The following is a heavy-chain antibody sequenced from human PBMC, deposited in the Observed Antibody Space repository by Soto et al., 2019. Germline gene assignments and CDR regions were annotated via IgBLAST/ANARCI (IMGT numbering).Heavy chain of an antibody. D-gene: IGHD3-16*02. CDR3: ARVIGDADVDGNWFDP. CDR1: GGSFRTYT. V-gene: IGHV1-69*08. CDR2: IISVLGRA. Sequence: QVQLVQSGAEVKKPGSSVRVSCKASGGSFRTYTINWVRQAPGQGLEWVGRIISVLGRANYAQKFQGRVTIPADKFTSTAYMALSSLGSADTAVYFCARVIGDADVDGNWFDPWGKGTLVTVSS. J-gene: IGHJ5*02.